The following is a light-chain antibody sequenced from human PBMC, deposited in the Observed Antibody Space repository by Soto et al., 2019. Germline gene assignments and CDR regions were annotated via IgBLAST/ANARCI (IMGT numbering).Light chain of an antibody. V-gene: IGKV3-11*01. CDR3: QQYNNWPPWT. CDR2: DAS. Sequence: EIVLIQSPATLSLSPGERATLSCRASQSVSSNLAWYQQNRGQAPRLLIFDASNRATGIPARFSGSGSGTDFTLTISSLEPEDFAVYYCQQYNNWPPWTFGQGTKVEIK. J-gene: IGKJ1*01. CDR1: QSVSSN.